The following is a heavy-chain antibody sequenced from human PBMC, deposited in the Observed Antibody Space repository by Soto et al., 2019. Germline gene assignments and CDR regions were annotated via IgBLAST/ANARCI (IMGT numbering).Heavy chain of an antibody. Sequence: GESLKISCKGSGYSFTSYWIGWVRQMPGKGLEWMGIIYPGDSDTRYSPSFQGQVTISADKSISTAYLQWSSLKASDTAMYYCARQNSGYDYLVYYYGMDVWGQGTTVTVS. V-gene: IGHV5-51*01. D-gene: IGHD5-12*01. CDR2: IYPGDSDT. CDR1: GYSFTSYW. J-gene: IGHJ6*02. CDR3: ARQNSGYDYLVYYYGMDV.